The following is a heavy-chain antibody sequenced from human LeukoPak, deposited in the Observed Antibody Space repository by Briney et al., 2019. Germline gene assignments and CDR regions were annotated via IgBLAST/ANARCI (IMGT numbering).Heavy chain of an antibody. V-gene: IGHV4-4*07. CDR2: IYTSGST. J-gene: IGHJ3*02. Sequence: SETLSLTCTVSGGSISSYYWSWLRQPAGKGLEWIGRIYTSGSTNHNPSLKSRVTISVDTSKNQFSLKLSSVTAADTAVYYCARDYYDSSGYYDAFDIWGQGTMVTVSS. CDR3: ARDYYDSSGYYDAFDI. D-gene: IGHD3-22*01. CDR1: GGSISSYY.